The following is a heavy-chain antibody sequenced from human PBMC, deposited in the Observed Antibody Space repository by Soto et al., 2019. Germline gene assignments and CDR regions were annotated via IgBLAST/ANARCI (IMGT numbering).Heavy chain of an antibody. CDR1: RFTFSSYA. J-gene: IGHJ6*02. D-gene: IGHD3-22*01. Sequence: GRSLGISSAASRFTFSSYAMNGVRQTPGKGLEWVSAISGSGGSTYYADSVKGRFTISRDNSKNTLYLQMNSLRVEDTAVYYCAKVRKDSSAYYGYYNYYGMDVWGQGTTVTVSS. CDR2: ISGSGGST. V-gene: IGHV3-23*01. CDR3: AKVRKDSSAYYGYYNYYGMDV.